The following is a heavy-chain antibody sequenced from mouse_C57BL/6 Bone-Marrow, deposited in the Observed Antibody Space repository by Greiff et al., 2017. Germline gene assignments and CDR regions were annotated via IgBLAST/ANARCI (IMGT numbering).Heavy chain of an antibody. CDR2: IYPRDGST. J-gene: IGHJ3*01. CDR3: AWPIYYWGFAY. Sequence: VQLQESDAELVKPGASVKISCKVSGYTFTDHTIHWMKQRPEQGLEWIGYIYPRDGSTKYNEKFKGKATLTADKSSSTAYMQLNSLTSEDSAVXFCAWPIYYWGFAYWGQGTLVTVSA. V-gene: IGHV1-78*01. CDR1: GYTFTDHT. D-gene: IGHD1-1*01.